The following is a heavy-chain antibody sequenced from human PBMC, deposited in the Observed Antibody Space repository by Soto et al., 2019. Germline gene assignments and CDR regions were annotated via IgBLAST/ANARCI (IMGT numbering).Heavy chain of an antibody. CDR3: AKAGSGYSSSWALYYYYGMDV. CDR2: ISGSGGST. V-gene: IGHV3-23*01. J-gene: IGHJ6*02. D-gene: IGHD6-13*01. CDR1: GFTFSSYA. Sequence: EVQLLESGGGLVQPGGSLRLSCAASGFTFSSYAMSWVRQAPGKGLEWVSAISGSGGSTYYADSVKGRFTISRDNSKNTLYLQMNSLRAEDTAVYYCAKAGSGYSSSWALYYYYGMDVWGQGTTVTVSS.